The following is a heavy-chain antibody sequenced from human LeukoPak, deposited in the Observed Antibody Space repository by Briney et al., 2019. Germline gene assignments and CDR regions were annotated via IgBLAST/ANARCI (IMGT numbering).Heavy chain of an antibody. V-gene: IGHV3-23*01. Sequence: GGSLRLSCAVSGITLSNYGTSWVRQAPGKGLEWVAGLSGRGGRTNYADSVQGRFTISRDNPKNTLYLQMNSLRAEDTAVYFCAKRGVVIRVFLVGFHKEAYYFDSWGQGALVTVSS. D-gene: IGHD3-10*01. CDR2: LSGRGGRT. CDR1: GITLSNYG. CDR3: AKRGVVIRVFLVGFHKEAYYFDS. J-gene: IGHJ4*02.